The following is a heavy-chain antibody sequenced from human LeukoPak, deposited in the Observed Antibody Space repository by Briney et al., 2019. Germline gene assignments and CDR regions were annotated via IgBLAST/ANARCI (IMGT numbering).Heavy chain of an antibody. V-gene: IGHV4-61*02. D-gene: IGHD5-18*01. CDR3: AREETAMVYYY. CDR2: IYTSGST. J-gene: IGHJ4*02. Sequence: SQTLSLTXTVSGGSISSGSYYWSWIRQPAGKGLEWIGRIYTSGSTNYNPSLKSRVTISVGTSKNQFSLKLSSVTAADTAVYYCAREETAMVYYYWGQGTLVTVSS. CDR1: GGSISSGSYY.